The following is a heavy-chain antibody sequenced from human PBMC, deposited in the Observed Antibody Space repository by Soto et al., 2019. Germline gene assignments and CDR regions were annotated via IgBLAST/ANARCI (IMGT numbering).Heavy chain of an antibody. Sequence: SETLSLTCTVSGGSISSSGYYWGWIRQPPGEGLEWIGSIYYSGSTYYNPSLKSRVTISVDTSKNQYSLKLSSVTAADTVVYYCASLEPYSGSYYPYFDYWGQGTLVTVSS. D-gene: IGHD1-26*01. CDR1: GGSISSSGYY. V-gene: IGHV4-39*01. CDR2: IYYSGST. CDR3: ASLEPYSGSYYPYFDY. J-gene: IGHJ4*02.